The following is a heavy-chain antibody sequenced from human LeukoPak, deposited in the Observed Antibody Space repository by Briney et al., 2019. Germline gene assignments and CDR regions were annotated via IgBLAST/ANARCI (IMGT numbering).Heavy chain of an antibody. J-gene: IGHJ4*02. D-gene: IGHD1-26*01. CDR3: ARDQAGATGFDY. Sequence: PSETLSLTCSVSGYSISSGYYWGWIRQPPGKGLEWIGSMSHSGSTHYNPSLKSRVTISVDTSKNQFSLKLSSVTAADTAVYYCARDQAGATGFDYWGQGTLVTVSS. V-gene: IGHV4-38-2*02. CDR2: MSHSGST. CDR1: GYSISSGYY.